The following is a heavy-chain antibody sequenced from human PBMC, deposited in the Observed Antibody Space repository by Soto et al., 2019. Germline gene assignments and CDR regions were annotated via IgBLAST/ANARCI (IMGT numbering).Heavy chain of an antibody. CDR1: GFIFSHYW. CDR2: IYSGGST. J-gene: IGHJ3*02. CDR3: ARDGYNYAFDI. Sequence: PGGSLRLSCEASGFIFSHYWMHWVRQTPGTGLEWVSVIYSGGSTYYADSVKGRFTISRDNSKNRLYLQMNSLRAEDTAVYYCARDGYNYAFDIWGQGTMVTVSS. V-gene: IGHV3-66*01. D-gene: IGHD5-12*01.